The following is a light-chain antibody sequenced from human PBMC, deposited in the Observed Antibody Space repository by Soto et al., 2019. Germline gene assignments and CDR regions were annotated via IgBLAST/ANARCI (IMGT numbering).Light chain of an antibody. J-gene: IGKJ1*01. CDR2: GAS. CDR1: QSVSSN. CDR3: QQYNTWLRT. V-gene: IGKV3-15*01. Sequence: EIVMTQSPATLSVSPGERATLSCRASQSVSSNLAWYQQKPGQAPRLLIYGASTRATGIPARFSGSGSGTEFTLTISSLQSEDFAVCYCQQYNTWLRTFGQGTKVEI.